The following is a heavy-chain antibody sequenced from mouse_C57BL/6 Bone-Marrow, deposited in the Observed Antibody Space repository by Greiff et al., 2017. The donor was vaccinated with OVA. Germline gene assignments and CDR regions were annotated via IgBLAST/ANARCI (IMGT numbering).Heavy chain of an antibody. CDR1: GYTFTNYW. CDR2: IYPGGGYT. CDR3: ARNYGSSPFAY. V-gene: IGHV1-63*01. D-gene: IGHD1-1*01. J-gene: IGHJ3*01. Sequence: QVQLQQSGAELVRPGTSVKMSCKASGYTFTNYWIGWAKQRPGHGLEWIGDIYPGGGYTNYNEKFKGKATLTADKSSSTAHMQFSSLTSEDSAIYYCARNYGSSPFAYWGQGTLVTVSA.